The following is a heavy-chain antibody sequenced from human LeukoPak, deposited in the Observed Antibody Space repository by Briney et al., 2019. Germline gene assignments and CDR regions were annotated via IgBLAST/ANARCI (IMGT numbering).Heavy chain of an antibody. CDR3: ARGVQREYCSSGSCYFHWFDP. V-gene: IGHV4-59*01. CDR2: IYYSGST. CDR1: GGSISSYY. J-gene: IGHJ5*02. Sequence: SETLSLTCTVSGGSISSYYWSWIRQPPGKGLEWIGYIYYSGSTNYNPSLKSRVTISVDTSKNQFSLKLSSVTAADTAVYYCARGVQREYCSSGSCYFHWFDPWGQGTVVTVSS. D-gene: IGHD2-15*01.